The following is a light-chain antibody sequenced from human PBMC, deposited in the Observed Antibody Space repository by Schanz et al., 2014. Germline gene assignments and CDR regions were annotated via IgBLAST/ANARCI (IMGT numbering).Light chain of an antibody. J-gene: IGLJ2*01. CDR3: LLQYSGGSRV. CDR2: DTA. V-gene: IGLV7-46*01. CDR1: TGYVTSGHY. Sequence: QAVVTQEPSLTVSPGGTVTLTCGSTTGYVTSGHYPYWFQQKPGQAPRTLIYDTANRHSWTPARFSGSLLGGKALLTLSGAQPEDEADYYCLLQYSGGSRVFGGGTKLTV.